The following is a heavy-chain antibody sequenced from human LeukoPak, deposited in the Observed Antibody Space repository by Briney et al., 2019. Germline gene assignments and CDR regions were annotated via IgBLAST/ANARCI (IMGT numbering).Heavy chain of an antibody. CDR3: ARDLGYDSALGY. V-gene: IGHV3-53*01. J-gene: IGHJ4*02. CDR2: ISSGGNT. D-gene: IGHD3-22*01. Sequence: HPGGSLRLSCAASGFTVSSNYMSWVRQAPGKGLEWVSVISSGGNTYYADSVQGRFTISRDNSKNTLYLQMNSLRAEDTAVYYCARDLGYDSALGYWGQGTLVTVSS. CDR1: GFTVSSNY.